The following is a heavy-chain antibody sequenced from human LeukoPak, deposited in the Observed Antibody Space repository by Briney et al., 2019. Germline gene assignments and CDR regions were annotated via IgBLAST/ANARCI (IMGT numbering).Heavy chain of an antibody. CDR1: GFTVSSNY. Sequence: GGSLRLSCAASGFTVSSNYMSWVRQAPGKGLEWVSIIYSGGSTYYADSVKGRFTISRDNSKNTLYLQMNSLRAEDTAVYYCARDHSGSHPDAFDIWGQGTMVTVSS. J-gene: IGHJ3*02. V-gene: IGHV3-53*01. CDR3: ARDHSGSHPDAFDI. D-gene: IGHD6-19*01. CDR2: IYSGGST.